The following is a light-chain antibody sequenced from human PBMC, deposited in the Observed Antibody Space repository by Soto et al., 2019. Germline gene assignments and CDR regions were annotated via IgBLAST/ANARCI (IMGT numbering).Light chain of an antibody. V-gene: IGKV1-9*01. CDR3: QQLNSHLFT. Sequence: DIQLTQSPSFLSTSVGDRVTITCRASQGISNYLAWYQQKPGKAPKLLIYAASTLQSGVPSRFSGSGSGTEFTLTNSSLQPEDFAPSYCQQLNSHLFTFGPGTKVDIK. J-gene: IGKJ3*01. CDR2: AAS. CDR1: QGISNY.